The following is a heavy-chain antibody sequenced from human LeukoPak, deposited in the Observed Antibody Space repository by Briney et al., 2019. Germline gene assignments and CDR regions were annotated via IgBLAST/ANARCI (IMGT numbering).Heavy chain of an antibody. D-gene: IGHD3-3*01. V-gene: IGHV3-30*18. CDR1: GFTFSSYG. J-gene: IGHJ4*02. CDR3: AKDERPWSGYYKDLVGLFDY. Sequence: GGSLRLSCAASGFTFSSYGMHWVRQAPGKGLEWVAVISYDGSNKYYADSVKGRFTISRDNSKNTLFLQMNSLRAEDTAVYYCAKDERPWSGYYKDLVGLFDYWGQGTLVTVSS. CDR2: ISYDGSNK.